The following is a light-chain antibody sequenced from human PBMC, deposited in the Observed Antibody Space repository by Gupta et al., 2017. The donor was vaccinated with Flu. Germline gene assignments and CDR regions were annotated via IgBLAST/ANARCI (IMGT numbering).Light chain of an antibody. Sequence: QSALTQPASVSGSPGQSITISCSGTSSDVGRSDSVSWYQQHQDKTPKLIIDVTTRPSGVPSRFSGSNSGNTASLTITWLQTEDETGYYYNSYTGGSTFCVFGTGTKVTVL. V-gene: IGLV2-14*03. CDR1: SSDVGRSDS. CDR3: NSYTGGSTFCV. CDR2: DVT. J-gene: IGLJ1*01.